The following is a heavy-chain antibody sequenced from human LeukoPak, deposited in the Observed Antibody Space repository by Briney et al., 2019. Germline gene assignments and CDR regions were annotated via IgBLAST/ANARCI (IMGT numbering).Heavy chain of an antibody. CDR3: ARSYDFRSGYAPSDY. Sequence: PSETLSLTCTVSGGSISSSNYYWGWIRQPPGKGLEWIGSIYYGGSTYSNSSLKSRVTMSVDTSKNQFSLKLSSVTAADTAGYYWARSYDFRSGYAPSDYWGQGNLVTVSS. CDR1: GGSISSSNYY. V-gene: IGHV4-39*07. D-gene: IGHD3-3*01. J-gene: IGHJ4*02. CDR2: IYYGGST.